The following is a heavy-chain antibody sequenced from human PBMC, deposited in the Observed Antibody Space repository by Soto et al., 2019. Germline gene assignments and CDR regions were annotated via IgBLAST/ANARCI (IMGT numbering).Heavy chain of an antibody. V-gene: IGHV3-74*01. CDR2: INSDGTGT. Sequence: GGALKLSCAASRFTFSTYWMHWVSQARGKWLVWVSRINSDGTGTSYADSVKGRITISRDNAKNTLYLQMNSLRSEDTAVYYCAGDSSGYSYDAFHIWRQGTMVTVSS. J-gene: IGHJ3*02. CDR1: RFTFSTYW. D-gene: IGHD3-22*01. CDR3: AGDSSGYSYDAFHI.